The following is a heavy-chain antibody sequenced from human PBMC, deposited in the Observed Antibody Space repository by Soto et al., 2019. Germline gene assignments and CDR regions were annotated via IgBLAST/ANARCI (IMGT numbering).Heavy chain of an antibody. CDR2: MNPNSGNT. D-gene: IGHD3-3*01. Sequence: ASVKVSCKASGYTFTSYDINWVRQANGQGLEWMGWMNPNSGNTGYAQKFQGRVTMTRNTSISTAYMELSSLRSEDTAVYYCARGPNYDFWSGYLYPWGQGTLVTVSS. CDR3: ARGPNYDFWSGYLYP. V-gene: IGHV1-8*01. J-gene: IGHJ5*02. CDR1: GYTFTSYD.